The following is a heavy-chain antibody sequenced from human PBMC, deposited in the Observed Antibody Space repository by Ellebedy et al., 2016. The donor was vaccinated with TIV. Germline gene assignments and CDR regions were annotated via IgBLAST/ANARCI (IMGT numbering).Heavy chain of an antibody. D-gene: IGHD3-22*01. CDR2: ISADGANT. CDR3: AKGSSSGFNYNRVGFEY. V-gene: IGHV3-23*01. Sequence: GGSLRLSCAASGFTFSSFAMHWVRQAPGKGLEWLSVISADGANTFHAESVKGRFTISRDNSTNTLYVQLNRLTTEDTAVYFCAKGSSSGFNYNRVGFEYWGQGTLVTVSS. J-gene: IGHJ4*02. CDR1: GFTFSSFA.